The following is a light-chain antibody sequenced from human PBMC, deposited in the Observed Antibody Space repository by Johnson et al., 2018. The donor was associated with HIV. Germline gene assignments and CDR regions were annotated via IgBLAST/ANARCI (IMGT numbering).Light chain of an antibody. V-gene: IGLV1-51*02. CDR3: GTWDSSLSKV. CDR1: SSNIGNNY. CDR2: ENN. J-gene: IGLJ1*01. Sequence: QPVLTQPPSVSAAPGQKVTISCSGSSSNIGNNYVSWYQQLPGTAPKLLIYENNKRPSGIPDRFSGSKSGTSATLGITGLQTGAEADYYCGTWDSSLSKVFGTGTKVTVL.